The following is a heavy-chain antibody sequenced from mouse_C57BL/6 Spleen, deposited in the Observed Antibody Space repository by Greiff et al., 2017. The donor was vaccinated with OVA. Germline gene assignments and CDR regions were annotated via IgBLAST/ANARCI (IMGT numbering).Heavy chain of an antibody. V-gene: IGHV1-52*01. D-gene: IGHD1-1*01. J-gene: IGHJ3*01. CDR1: GYTFTSYW. Sequence: QVQLQQPGAELVRPGSSVKLSCKASGYTFTSYWMHWVKQRPIQGLEWIGNIDHSDSATHYNQKFKDKATLTVDKSSSTAYMQLSSLTSEDSAVYYCARVYGSSSWFAYWGQGTLVTVSA. CDR2: IDHSDSAT. CDR3: ARVYGSSSWFAY.